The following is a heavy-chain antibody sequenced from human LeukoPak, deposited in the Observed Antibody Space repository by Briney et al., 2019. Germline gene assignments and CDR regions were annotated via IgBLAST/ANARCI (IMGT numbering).Heavy chain of an antibody. J-gene: IGHJ4*02. CDR1: GGSISSSSYY. D-gene: IGHD5-18*01. CDR3: ARVGFVDTAMVSHFDY. Sequence: KSSETLSLTCTVSGGSISSSSYYWGWIRQPPGKGLEWIGIIYYSGSSYYNPSLKSRVTISVDTSKNQFSLKLSSVTAADTAVYYCARVGFVDTAMVSHFDYWGQGTLVTVSS. V-gene: IGHV4-39*07. CDR2: IYYSGSS.